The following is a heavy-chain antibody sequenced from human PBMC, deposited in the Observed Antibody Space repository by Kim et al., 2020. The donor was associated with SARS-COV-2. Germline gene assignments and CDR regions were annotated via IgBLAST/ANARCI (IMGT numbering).Heavy chain of an antibody. CDR3: AKAIHTSGYNFEDGGDS. V-gene: IGHV3-23*01. CDR1: GFTFSTYA. CDR2: IGGNAVHA. Sequence: GGSLRLSCAASGFTFSTYAMSWVRQDPEKGLEWVSSIGGNAVHAYYADSVRGRFTISRDNSKNEVFLQLNSLRAEDTALYYCAKAIHTSGYNFEDGGDS. J-gene: IGHJ5*01. D-gene: IGHD3-22*01.